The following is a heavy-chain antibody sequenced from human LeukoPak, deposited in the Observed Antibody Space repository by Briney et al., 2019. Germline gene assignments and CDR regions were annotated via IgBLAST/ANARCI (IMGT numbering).Heavy chain of an antibody. D-gene: IGHD5/OR15-5a*01. J-gene: IGHJ4*02. CDR1: GFTFSSYA. V-gene: IGHV3-23*01. CDR2: ISGSGGST. Sequence: PGGSLRLSCAASGFTFSSYAMSWVRQAPGKGLEWVSAISGSGGSTYYADSVKGRFTISRDNPKNTLYLQMNSLRAEDTAVYYCAIPPGGVYSPFDYWGQGTLVTVSS. CDR3: AIPPGGVYSPFDY.